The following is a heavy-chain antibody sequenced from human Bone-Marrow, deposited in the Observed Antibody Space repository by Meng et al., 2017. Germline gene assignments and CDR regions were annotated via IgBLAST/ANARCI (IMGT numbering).Heavy chain of an antibody. CDR1: GGTISSYY. V-gene: IGHV4-59*01. J-gene: IGHJ4*02. CDR2: IYYSGST. CDR3: ARDRGGGWSFDY. D-gene: IGHD3-10*01. Sequence: LRLSCTVSGGTISSYYWSWIRQPPGKGLEWFGYIYYSGSTNYNSSLKSRVTISVDTSKNQFSLKLSSVTAADTAVYYCARDRGGGWSFDYWGQGTLVTVSS.